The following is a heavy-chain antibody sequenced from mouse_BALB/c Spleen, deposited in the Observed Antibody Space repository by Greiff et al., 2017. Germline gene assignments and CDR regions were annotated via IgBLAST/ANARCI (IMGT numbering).Heavy chain of an antibody. CDR3: ARSEGNYEYYAMDY. D-gene: IGHD2-1*01. Sequence: EVQLQQSGPGLVKPSQSLSLTCTVTGYSITSDYAWNWIRQFPGNKLEWMGYISYSGSTSYNPSLKSRISITRDTSKNQFFLQLNSVTTEDTATYYCARSEGNYEYYAMDYWGQGTSVTVSS. CDR2: ISYSGST. V-gene: IGHV3-2*02. J-gene: IGHJ4*01. CDR1: GYSITSDYA.